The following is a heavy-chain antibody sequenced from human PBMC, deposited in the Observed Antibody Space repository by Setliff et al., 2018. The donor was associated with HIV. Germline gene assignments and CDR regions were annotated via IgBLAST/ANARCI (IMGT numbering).Heavy chain of an antibody. V-gene: IGHV4-4*09. CDR1: DDPINSFY. CDR3: ARQGPNWFDP. Sequence: SETLSLTCTVSDDPINSFYWSWIRQPPGKGLEWIGYIYTSGSTNYNPSLEGRVTISVDTSKNQFSLKLTSVAAADTAVYYCARQGPNWFDPWGQGTLVTVSS. J-gene: IGHJ5*02. CDR2: IYTSGST.